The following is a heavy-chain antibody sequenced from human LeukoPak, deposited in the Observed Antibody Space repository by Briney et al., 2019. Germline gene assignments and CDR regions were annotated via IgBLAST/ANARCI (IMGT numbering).Heavy chain of an antibody. Sequence: SETLSLTCTVSGGSISSYYWSWIRQPAGKGLEWIGRIYASGSTHYNPSLKSRVTISVDTSKNQFSLKLSSVTAADTAVYYCARARTFSGSSISDYWGQGTLVTVSS. CDR3: ARARTFSGSSISDY. CDR2: IYASGST. CDR1: GGSISSYY. J-gene: IGHJ4*02. V-gene: IGHV4-4*07. D-gene: IGHD1-26*01.